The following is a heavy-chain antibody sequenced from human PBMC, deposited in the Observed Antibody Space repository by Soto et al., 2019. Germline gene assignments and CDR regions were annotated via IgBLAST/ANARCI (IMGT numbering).Heavy chain of an antibody. J-gene: IGHJ4*02. CDR2: ISAYNGNT. CDR1: GYTLTSSG. D-gene: IGHD3-22*01. CDR3: ARREFYDSSGYDY. Sequence: ASVKVSCKASGYTLTSSGISGVRQAPGQGLEWMGWISAYNGNTNYAQKLQGRVTMTTDTSTSTAYMELRSLRSDDTAVYYCARREFYDSSGYDYWGQGTLVTVSS. V-gene: IGHV1-18*04.